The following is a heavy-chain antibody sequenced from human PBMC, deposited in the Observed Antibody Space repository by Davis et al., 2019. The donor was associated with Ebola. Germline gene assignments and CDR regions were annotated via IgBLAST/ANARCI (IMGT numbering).Heavy chain of an antibody. V-gene: IGHV6-1*01. D-gene: IGHD5-12*01. CDR3: ARGWLRTGLDY. CDR2: TYYSSKWYH. J-gene: IGHJ4*02. Sequence: HSQTLSLTCAISGDSVSSGSTAWNWIRQSPLRGLEWLGRTYYSSKWYHDYAVSVSSRITINPDTSKNQFSLQLNSVTPEDTAVYYCARGWLRTGLDYWGQGTLVTVSS. CDR1: GDSVSSGSTA.